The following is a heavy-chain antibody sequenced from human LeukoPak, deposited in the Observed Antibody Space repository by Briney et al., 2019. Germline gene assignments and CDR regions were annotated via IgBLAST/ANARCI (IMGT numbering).Heavy chain of an antibody. D-gene: IGHD6-19*01. V-gene: IGHV1-18*01. J-gene: IGHJ4*02. CDR3: ARPDGRGWDALDY. Sequence: ASVKASCKTSGYTYTAYGISWVRQAPGQGLEWMGWISTYNGNTNYAQKVQGRVTMTTDTSTSTAYMELRSLRSDDTAVYYCARPDGRGWDALDYWGQGTLVTVSS. CDR1: GYTYTAYG. CDR2: ISTYNGNT.